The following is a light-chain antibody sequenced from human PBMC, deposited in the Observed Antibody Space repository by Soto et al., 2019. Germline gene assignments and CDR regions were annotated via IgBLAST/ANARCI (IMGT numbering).Light chain of an antibody. J-gene: IGKJ3*01. CDR2: GAS. CDR1: QSVSSN. Sequence: EIVMTQSPATLSVSPGERATLSCRASQSVSSNLAWYQQKPGQAPRLLIYGASTRAPGIPARFSGSGSGTDFTLTISSLQSEYFAVYYCQQYNNWPFTFGPGTKVDIK. CDR3: QQYNNWPFT. V-gene: IGKV3D-15*01.